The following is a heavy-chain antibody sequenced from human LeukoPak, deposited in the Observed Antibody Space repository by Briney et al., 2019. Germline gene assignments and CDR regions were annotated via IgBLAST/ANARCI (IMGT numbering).Heavy chain of an antibody. CDR3: AKAANYDILTGYYLDY. V-gene: IGHV3-23*01. J-gene: IGHJ4*02. CDR2: ITGGGDTT. Sequence: GGSLRLSCAASGITVDSNYMSWVRQAPGKGPEWVSAITGGGDTTYYADSVKGRFTISRDNSKNTLYLQMNNLRAEDTAIYYCAKAANYDILTGYYLDYWGQGTLVTVSS. CDR1: GITVDSNY. D-gene: IGHD3-9*01.